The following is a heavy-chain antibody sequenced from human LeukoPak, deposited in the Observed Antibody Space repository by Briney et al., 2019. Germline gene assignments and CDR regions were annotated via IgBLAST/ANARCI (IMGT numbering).Heavy chain of an antibody. V-gene: IGHV4-30-4*01. Sequence: SETLSLTCTVSGDSISSGDYYWSWIGQPPGKGLECIGFIYYSGSTNYNPSLKSRVTISVDTSKNQFSLKLSSVTAADTAVYYCARRAYSSSWLVRWGWFDPWGQGTLVTVSS. CDR1: GDSISSGDYY. CDR3: ARRAYSSSWLVRWGWFDP. D-gene: IGHD6-13*01. CDR2: IYYSGST. J-gene: IGHJ5*02.